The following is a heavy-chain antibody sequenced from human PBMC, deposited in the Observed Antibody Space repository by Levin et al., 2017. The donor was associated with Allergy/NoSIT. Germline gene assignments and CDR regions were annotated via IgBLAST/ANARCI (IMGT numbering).Heavy chain of an antibody. Sequence: GGSLRLSCAASGFTFSDYYMSWIRQAPGKGLEWVSYISSSGSTIYYADSVKGRFTISRDNAKNSLYLQMNSLRAEDTAVYYCARAPTVTTYNWFDPWGQGTLVTVSS. D-gene: IGHD4-17*01. CDR1: GFTFSDYY. V-gene: IGHV3-11*01. CDR2: ISSSGSTI. CDR3: ARAPTVTTYNWFDP. J-gene: IGHJ5*02.